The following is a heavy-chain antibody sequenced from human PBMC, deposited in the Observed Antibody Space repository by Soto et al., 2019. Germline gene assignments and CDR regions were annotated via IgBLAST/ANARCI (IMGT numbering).Heavy chain of an antibody. J-gene: IGHJ4*02. V-gene: IGHV3-7*01. CDR2: IKQDGSEK. CDR1: GFTFSSYW. D-gene: IGHD3-3*01. Sequence: GSLRLSCAASGFTFSSYWMSWVRQAPGKGLEWVANIKQDGSEKYYVDSVKGRFTISRDNAKNSLYLQMNSLRAEDTAVYYCARRFLEWLLPATGFDYWGQGTLVTVSS. CDR3: ARRFLEWLLPATGFDY.